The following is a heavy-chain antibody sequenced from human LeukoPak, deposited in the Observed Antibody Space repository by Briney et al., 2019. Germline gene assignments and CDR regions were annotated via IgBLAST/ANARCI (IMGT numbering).Heavy chain of an antibody. Sequence: SGGSLRLSCAASGFTFSSYGMHWVRQAPGKGLEWVTVISYDGSNKYYADSVKGRFTISRDNSKNTLYLQMNSLRAEDTAVYYCAKDHRRYCSGGSCYAFDYWGRGTLVTVSS. CDR2: ISYDGSNK. CDR3: AKDHRRYCSGGSCYAFDY. V-gene: IGHV3-30*18. D-gene: IGHD2-15*01. CDR1: GFTFSSYG. J-gene: IGHJ4*02.